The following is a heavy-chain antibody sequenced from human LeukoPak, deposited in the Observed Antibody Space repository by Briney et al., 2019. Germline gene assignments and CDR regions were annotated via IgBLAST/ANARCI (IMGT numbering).Heavy chain of an antibody. CDR3: ARGQGGWFDP. Sequence: SETLSLTCTVSGGSISSYYWSWIRQPPGKGLEWVGYIYYSGSTNYNPSLKSRVTISVDTSKNQFSLKLSSVTAADTAVYYCARGQGGWFDPWGQGTLVTVSS. CDR1: GGSISSYY. V-gene: IGHV4-59*01. CDR2: IYYSGST. J-gene: IGHJ5*02.